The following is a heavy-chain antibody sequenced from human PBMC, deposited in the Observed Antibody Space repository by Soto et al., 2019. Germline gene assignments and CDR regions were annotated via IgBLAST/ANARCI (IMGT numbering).Heavy chain of an antibody. V-gene: IGHV1-69*02. D-gene: IGHD2-2*01. CDR1: GGTFSSYT. CDR3: AETRRVIVVVPAVEEAWFDP. Sequence: GASVKVSCKASGGTFSSYTISWERQAPGQGLERMGRIIPSLGIANYAQKFQGRVTITADKSTSTAYMELSSLRSEDTAVYYCAETRRVIVVVPAVEEAWFDPWGQGTLVTSPQ. J-gene: IGHJ5*02. CDR2: IIPSLGIA.